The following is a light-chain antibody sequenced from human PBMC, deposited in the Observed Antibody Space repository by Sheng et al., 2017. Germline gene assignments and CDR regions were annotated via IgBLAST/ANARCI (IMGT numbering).Light chain of an antibody. CDR3: LQHYGYYWT. V-gene: IGKV1-5*01. J-gene: IGKJ1*01. CDR2: AAS. CDR1: QSISSW. Sequence: DFQMTQSPSSLSASIGDRVTITCRASQSISSWLAWYQQKPGEVPKRLIYAASSLQSGVPSRFSGSGSGTEFTLTISSLQPEDFATYYCLQHYGYYWTFGQGTKVEVK.